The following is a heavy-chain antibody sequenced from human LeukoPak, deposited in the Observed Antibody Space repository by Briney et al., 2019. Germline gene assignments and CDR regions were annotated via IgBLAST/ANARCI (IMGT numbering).Heavy chain of an antibody. CDR3: ARDYGQRITMVRGVSRPAFDI. D-gene: IGHD3-10*01. Sequence: ASVKVSCKASGYTFTSYDINWVRQATGQGLEWMGWMNPNSGNTGYAQKFQGRVTMTRDTSISTAYMELSRLRSDDTAVYYCARDYGQRITMVRGVSRPAFDIWGQGTMVTVSS. V-gene: IGHV1-8*01. CDR1: GYTFTSYD. CDR2: MNPNSGNT. J-gene: IGHJ3*02.